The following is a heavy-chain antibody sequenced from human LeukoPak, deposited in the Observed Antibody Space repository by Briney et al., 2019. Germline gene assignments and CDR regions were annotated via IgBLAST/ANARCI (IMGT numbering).Heavy chain of an antibody. CDR2: INPSDGST. J-gene: IGHJ5*02. CDR3: ARDREEQQLMNWFDP. Sequence: GASVKVSCKASGYTFTSYYMHWVRQAPGQGLEWMGIINPSDGSTSYAQKFQGRVTMTRDTSTSTVYMELSSLRSEDTAVYYCARDREEQQLMNWFDPWGQGTLVTVSS. CDR1: GYTFTSYY. D-gene: IGHD6-13*01. V-gene: IGHV1-46*01.